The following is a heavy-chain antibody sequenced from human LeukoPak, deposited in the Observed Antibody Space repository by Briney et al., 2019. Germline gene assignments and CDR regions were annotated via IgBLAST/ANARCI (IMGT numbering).Heavy chain of an antibody. D-gene: IGHD3-10*01. Sequence: KASETLSLTCTVSGDFISSYYWSWIRQPPGKELEWIGYIYYSGSTNYNPSLKSRVTISVDTSKNQFSLKLSSVTAADTAVYYCARAYRLPITMVRGVPQYFDYWGQGTLVTVSS. J-gene: IGHJ4*02. CDR3: ARAYRLPITMVRGVPQYFDY. CDR2: IYYSGST. CDR1: GDFISSYY. V-gene: IGHV4-59*01.